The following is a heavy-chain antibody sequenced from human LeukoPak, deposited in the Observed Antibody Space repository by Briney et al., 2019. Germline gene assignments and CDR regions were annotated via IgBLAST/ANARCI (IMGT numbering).Heavy chain of an antibody. V-gene: IGHV1-46*01. J-gene: IGHJ4*02. CDR1: GYTFTSYY. D-gene: IGHD3-9*01. CDR3: ARGFALRYFDWLPSFDY. Sequence: ASVKASRKASGYTFTSYYMHWVRQAPGQGLEWMGIVNPSGGSTSYAQKFQGRVTMTRDTSTSTVYMELSSLRSEDTAVYYCARGFALRYFDWLPSFDYWGQGTLVTVSS. CDR2: VNPSGGST.